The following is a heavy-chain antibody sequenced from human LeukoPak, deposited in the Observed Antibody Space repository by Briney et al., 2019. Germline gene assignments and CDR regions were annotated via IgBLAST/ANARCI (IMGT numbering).Heavy chain of an antibody. V-gene: IGHV4-34*01. Sequence: SETLSLTCAVYGGSFSDYYWTWIRQPPGKGLEWIGEINHSGSTNYNPSPKSRVTISVDKSKNQFSLKLSSVTAADTAVYYCARDRAVAGTNFDYWGQGTLVTVSS. D-gene: IGHD6-19*01. CDR3: ARDRAVAGTNFDY. J-gene: IGHJ4*02. CDR2: INHSGST. CDR1: GGSFSDYY.